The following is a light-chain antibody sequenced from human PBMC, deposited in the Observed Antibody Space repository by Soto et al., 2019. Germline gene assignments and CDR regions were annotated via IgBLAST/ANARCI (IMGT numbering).Light chain of an antibody. CDR2: DVS. CDR1: SSDVGGYNY. V-gene: IGLV2-14*01. CDR3: SSYTISNTLV. Sequence: QSVLTQPASVSGSLGQSIIISCTGTSSDVGGYNYVSWYQQYPGKAPKLMIYDVSNRPSGVSNRFSGSKSGNTASLTISRLQAEDEADYYCSSYTISNTLVFGSGTKVTVL. J-gene: IGLJ1*01.